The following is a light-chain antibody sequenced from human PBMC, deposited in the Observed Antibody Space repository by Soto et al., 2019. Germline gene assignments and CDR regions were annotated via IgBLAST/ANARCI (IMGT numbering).Light chain of an antibody. CDR3: QQYESSPHN. Sequence: EIVLTQSPATLSLSPGERATLSCRASQSVSGRYLAWYQQKPGQAPRLLIEGASSRAAGIPDRFSGSESGPDFTLTISRVEPEDFAVYYCQQYESSPHNFGPGTRVEI. V-gene: IGKV3-20*01. CDR2: GAS. J-gene: IGKJ3*01. CDR1: QSVSGRY.